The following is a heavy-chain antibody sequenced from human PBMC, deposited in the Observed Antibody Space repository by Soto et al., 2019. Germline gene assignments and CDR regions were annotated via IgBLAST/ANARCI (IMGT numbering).Heavy chain of an antibody. D-gene: IGHD2-15*01. J-gene: IGHJ4*02. V-gene: IGHV3-23*01. Sequence: EVQVLESGGGLVQPGGSLRLSCAASGFTFSTYAMSWVRQAPGKGLEWVSGISGGGGSTYYADSVKGRFTISRDNSKNTLYLQMNSLRAEDTAVYYCAKADLLGYCTGGSCYSLDYWVQGTLVTVSS. CDR2: ISGGGGST. CDR3: AKADLLGYCTGGSCYSLDY. CDR1: GFTFSTYA.